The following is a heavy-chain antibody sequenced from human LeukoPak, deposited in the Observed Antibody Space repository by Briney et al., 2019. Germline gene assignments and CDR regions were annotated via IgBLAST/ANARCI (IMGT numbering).Heavy chain of an antibody. CDR3: ARVWALGYCSNTSCQEYFQH. V-gene: IGHV1-18*01. J-gene: IGHJ1*01. CDR1: GYTFTSYG. Sequence: ASVKVSCKASGYTFTSYGISWVRQAPGQGLEWMGWISAYNGNTNYAQKLQGRVTMTTDTSTSTAYMELRSLRSDDTAVYYCARVWALGYCSNTSCQEYFQHWGQGTLVTVSS. D-gene: IGHD2-2*01. CDR2: ISAYNGNT.